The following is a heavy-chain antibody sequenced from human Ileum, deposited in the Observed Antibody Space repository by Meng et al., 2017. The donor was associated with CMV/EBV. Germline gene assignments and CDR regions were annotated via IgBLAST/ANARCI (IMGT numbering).Heavy chain of an antibody. J-gene: IGHJ4*02. CDR3: AREENTVNQFEY. V-gene: IGHV4-39*07. Sequence: QTQLQESGPGLVKPAETLALTCTASGDPISNGSHSWAWFRQPPGKRLEWIGSMYFSGIADYNPSLKSRVTISLHATQKQFSLRLTSVTAADSAVYYCAREENTVNQFEYWGQGTLVTVSS. CDR2: MYFSGIA. D-gene: IGHD4-17*01. CDR1: GDPISNGSHS.